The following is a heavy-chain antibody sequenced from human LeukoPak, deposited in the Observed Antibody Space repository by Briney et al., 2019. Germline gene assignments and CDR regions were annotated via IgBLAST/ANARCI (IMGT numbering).Heavy chain of an antibody. CDR3: ARVSRDGYQLTWLCDY. CDR1: GGSISSGDYY. CDR2: IYYSGST. Sequence: TSQTLSLTCTVSGGSISSGDYYWSWIRQPPGKGLEWIGYIYYSGSTYYNPSLKSRVTISVDTSKNQFSLKLSSVTAADTAVYYCARVSRDGYQLTWLCDYWGQRTLVTVSS. J-gene: IGHJ4*02. D-gene: IGHD2-2*01. V-gene: IGHV4-30-4*08.